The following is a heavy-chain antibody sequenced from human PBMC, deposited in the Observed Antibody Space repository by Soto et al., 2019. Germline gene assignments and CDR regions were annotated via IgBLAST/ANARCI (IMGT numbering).Heavy chain of an antibody. CDR3: ARASDFWSGYYPLFDY. CDR2: IYYSGST. J-gene: IGHJ4*02. CDR1: GGSISSYY. V-gene: IGHV4-59*01. D-gene: IGHD3-3*01. Sequence: QVQLQESGPGLVKPSETLSLTCTVSGGSISSYYWSWIRQPPGKGLEWIGYIYYSGSTNYNPSLNSRVTISVDTSKNQFSLKLSSVTAADTAVYYCARASDFWSGYYPLFDYWGQGTLVTVSS.